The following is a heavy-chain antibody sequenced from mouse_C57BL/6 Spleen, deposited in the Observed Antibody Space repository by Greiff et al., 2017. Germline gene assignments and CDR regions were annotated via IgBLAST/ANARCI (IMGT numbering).Heavy chain of an antibody. CDR1: GYSITSGYY. D-gene: IGHD2-5*01. CDR2: ISYDGSN. CDR3: ARERAYYSNSFDY. V-gene: IGHV3-6*01. J-gene: IGHJ2*01. Sequence: ESGPGLVKPSQSLSLTCSVTGYSITSGYYWNWIRQFPGNKLEWMGYISYDGSNNYNPSLKNRISITRDTSKNQFFLKLNSVTTEDTATYYCARERAYYSNSFDYWGQGTTLTVSS.